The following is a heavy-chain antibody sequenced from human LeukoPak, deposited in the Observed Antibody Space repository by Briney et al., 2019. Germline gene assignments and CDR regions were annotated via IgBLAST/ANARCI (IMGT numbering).Heavy chain of an antibody. Sequence: PGGSLRLSCGVSGFNFWSYEMTWVRQAPGKGLEWVSYISETGTSMYYAESVKGRFTISRDNAKKSPYLQMNSLRAEDTAVYYCARVWITSAAMFDYWGQGTLVTVSS. CDR2: ISETGTSM. J-gene: IGHJ4*02. V-gene: IGHV3-48*03. CDR1: GFNFWSYE. CDR3: ARVWITSAAMFDY. D-gene: IGHD2-2*01.